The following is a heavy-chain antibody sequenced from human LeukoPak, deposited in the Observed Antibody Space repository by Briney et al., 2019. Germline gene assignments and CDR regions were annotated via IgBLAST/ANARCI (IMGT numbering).Heavy chain of an antibody. V-gene: IGHV3-21*04. CDR1: GFTFSSYS. CDR3: AKVRVNDYVWGSYRYPFDY. D-gene: IGHD3-16*02. Sequence: PGGSLRLSCAASGFTFSSYSMNWVRQAPGKGLEWVSSISSSSSYIYYADSVKGRFTISRDNAKNSLYLQMNSLRAEDTAVYYCAKVRVNDYVWGSYRYPFDYWGQGTLVTVSS. J-gene: IGHJ4*02. CDR2: ISSSSSYI.